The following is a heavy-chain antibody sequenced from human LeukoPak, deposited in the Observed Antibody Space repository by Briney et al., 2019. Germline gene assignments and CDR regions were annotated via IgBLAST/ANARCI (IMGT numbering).Heavy chain of an antibody. CDR3: ARDLGWGPFLPGRCDY. J-gene: IGHJ4*02. D-gene: IGHD2/OR15-2a*01. CDR2: ISSSSSYI. V-gene: IGHV3-21*01. CDR1: GFTFSSYS. Sequence: GGSLRLSCAASGFTFSSYSMKWVRQAPGKGLDWVSSISSSSSYIYYADSVKGRFTISRDNAKNSLYLQMNSLRAEDTAVYYCARDLGWGPFLPGRCDYWGQGTLVTVSS.